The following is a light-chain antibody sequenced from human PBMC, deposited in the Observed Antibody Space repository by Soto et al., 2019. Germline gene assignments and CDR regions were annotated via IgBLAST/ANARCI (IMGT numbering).Light chain of an antibody. Sequence: DIHLSQSPSPLPGYEEDTVTITCRASQTINTYLNWFQQKPGEPPRLLIYGASTLHDGVPSRFSGSGSGADFTLTISGLQPEDFASYHCQQTYSDISFGGGTKVDI. CDR3: QQTYSDIS. CDR2: GAS. V-gene: IGKV1-39*01. J-gene: IGKJ4*01. CDR1: QTINTY.